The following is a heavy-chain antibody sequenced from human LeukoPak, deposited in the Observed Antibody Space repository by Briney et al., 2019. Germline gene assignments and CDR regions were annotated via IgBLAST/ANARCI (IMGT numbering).Heavy chain of an antibody. V-gene: IGHV1-46*01. CDR3: ARVGITGTFDY. CDR1: GYTFTSYY. CDR2: INPSGGST. Sequence: GSVKVSCKASGYTFTSYYMHWVRQAPGQGLEWMGIINPSGGSTSYAQKFQGRVTMTRDTSTSTVYMELSSLRSEDTAVYYCARVGITGTFDYWGQGTLVTVSS. D-gene: IGHD1-20*01. J-gene: IGHJ4*02.